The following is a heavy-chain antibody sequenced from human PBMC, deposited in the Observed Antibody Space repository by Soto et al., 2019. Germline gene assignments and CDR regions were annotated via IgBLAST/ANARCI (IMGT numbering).Heavy chain of an antibody. Sequence: QVHLQESGPGQVRPSQTLSLSCSVSGGSISRGAYFWTWIRQFPGKGLEWIAYISYTGGTYYNPSLKSRVTILADPSKNQFSLKLNSVTSADTAVYYCARGGPVSVSPAWQLLGYFDYWGQGTLVTVSS. CDR3: ARGGPVSVSPAWQLLGYFDY. CDR1: GGSISRGAYF. CDR2: ISYTGGT. D-gene: IGHD2-15*01. V-gene: IGHV4-31*03. J-gene: IGHJ4*02.